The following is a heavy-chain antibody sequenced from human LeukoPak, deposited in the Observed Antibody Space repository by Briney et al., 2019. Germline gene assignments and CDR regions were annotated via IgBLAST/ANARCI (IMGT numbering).Heavy chain of an antibody. Sequence: GASVKVSCKASGYTFTSYAMNWVRQAPGQGLEWMGWINTNTGNPTYAQGFTGRFVFSLDTSVSTAYLQISSLKAEDTAVYYCARDGREWFGEFLPSVSDYWGQGTLVTVSS. CDR3: ARDGREWFGEFLPSVSDY. CDR1: GYTFTSYA. CDR2: INTNTGNP. D-gene: IGHD3-10*01. V-gene: IGHV7-4-1*02. J-gene: IGHJ4*02.